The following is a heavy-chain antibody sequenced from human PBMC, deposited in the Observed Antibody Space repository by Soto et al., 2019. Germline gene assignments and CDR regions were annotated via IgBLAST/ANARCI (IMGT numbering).Heavy chain of an antibody. V-gene: IGHV1-18*01. D-gene: IGHD3-10*01. J-gene: IGHJ5*02. CDR2: ISAYNGNT. CDR3: VPNFLWFGPS. CDR1: GYTFTSYG. Sequence: ASVKVSCKASGYTFTSYGISWVRQAPGQGLEWMGWISAYNGNTNYAQKLQGRVTMTTNTSTSTAYMELRSLRSDDTAVYYCVPNFLWFGPSWGQGTLVTVSS.